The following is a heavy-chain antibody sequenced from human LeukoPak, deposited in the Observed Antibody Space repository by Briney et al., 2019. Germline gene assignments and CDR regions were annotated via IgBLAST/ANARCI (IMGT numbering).Heavy chain of an antibody. D-gene: IGHD3-3*01. CDR1: GFTFSSYA. J-gene: IGHJ4*02. Sequence: PGGSLRLSCTASGFTFSSYAMTWVRQAPGKGLEWVSAISGSDSRTYYADSVKGRFTISRDNSKNTLYLQMNSLRAEDPAVYYCARGYYDFWSGPPPFDYWGQGTLVTVSS. V-gene: IGHV3-23*01. CDR3: ARGYYDFWSGPPPFDY. CDR2: ISGSDSRT.